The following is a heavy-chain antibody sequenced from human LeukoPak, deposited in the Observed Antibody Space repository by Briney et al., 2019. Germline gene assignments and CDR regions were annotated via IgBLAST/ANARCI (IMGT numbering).Heavy chain of an antibody. CDR2: IFPDDSDT. Sequence: GESLKISCKGFGYKFSAYWIAWVRQMPGQGLEWMGIIFPDDSDTRYNLAFQGQVIISADKSISTAYLQWSSLKASDTAMYYCARHEPRGRERWLQPTNYWGQGTLVTVSS. CDR3: ARHEPRGRERWLQPTNY. D-gene: IGHD5-24*01. CDR1: GYKFSAYW. V-gene: IGHV5-51*01. J-gene: IGHJ4*02.